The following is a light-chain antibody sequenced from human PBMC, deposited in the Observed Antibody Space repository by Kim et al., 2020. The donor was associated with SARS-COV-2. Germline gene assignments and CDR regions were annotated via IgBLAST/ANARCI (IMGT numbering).Light chain of an antibody. CDR3: QTWGSGIRV. J-gene: IGLJ3*02. CDR1: MCTSNYC. V-gene: IGLV4-69*01. CDR2: LNSDGSH. Sequence: SGKTTCTLGMCTSNYCLEWHQQQPEKVPRYLMKLNSDGSHNRGDGIPDRFSGSSSGAERYLTISSLQSEDEADYYCQTWGSGIRVFGGGTQLTVL.